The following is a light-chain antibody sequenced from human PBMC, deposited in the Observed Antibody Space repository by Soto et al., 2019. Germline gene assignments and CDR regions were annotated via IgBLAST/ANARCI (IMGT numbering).Light chain of an antibody. CDR1: MRDVGAYNL. V-gene: IGLV2-14*01. Sequence: QSVLAQPASVSGSPGQSITISCAGTMRDVGAYNLVSWYQQHPGRVPQLIIYEVRNRPSGISFRFSGSKSGNTASLTTSGLQAEDEAGYYCSSFTSKSTLIFGGGTKVTVL. CDR2: EVR. J-gene: IGLJ2*01. CDR3: SSFTSKSTLI.